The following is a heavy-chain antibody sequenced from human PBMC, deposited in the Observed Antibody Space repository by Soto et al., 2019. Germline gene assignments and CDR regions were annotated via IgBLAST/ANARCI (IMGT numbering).Heavy chain of an antibody. V-gene: IGHV1-69*01. CDR2: IIPIFGTA. D-gene: IGHD5-18*01. Sequence: QVQLVQSGAEVKKPGSSVKVSCKASGGTFSSYAISWVRQAPGQGLEWMGGIIPIFGTANYAQKFQGRVTITADESTSTAYMELSSLRSEDTAVYYCASVLYSYGHENNWFDPWGQGPLVTVSS. CDR3: ASVLYSYGHENNWFDP. J-gene: IGHJ5*02. CDR1: GGTFSSYA.